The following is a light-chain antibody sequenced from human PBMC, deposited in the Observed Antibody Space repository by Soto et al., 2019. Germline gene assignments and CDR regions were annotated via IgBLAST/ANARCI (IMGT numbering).Light chain of an antibody. Sequence: QSVLTQPPSASGTPGQRVTISCSGSSSNIEPNFVYWYQQLPGAAPRLLLYRTDQRPSGVPDRFSGSKSGTSASLAISELRPEDEADYFCATWDDRLSANVFGGGTQLTVL. J-gene: IGLJ7*01. CDR2: RTD. V-gene: IGLV1-47*01. CDR1: SSNIEPNF. CDR3: ATWDDRLSANV.